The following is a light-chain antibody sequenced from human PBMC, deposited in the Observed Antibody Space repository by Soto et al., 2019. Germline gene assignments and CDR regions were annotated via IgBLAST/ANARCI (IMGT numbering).Light chain of an antibody. J-gene: IGKJ4*01. V-gene: IGKV3-15*01. CDR3: QQYNKWPLT. CDR2: DAS. CDR1: QSVSSK. Sequence: IVMTQSPATLSVSPGERATLSCRASQSVSSKLAWYQHKPGQAPRLLIYDASTRATGVPARFSGSGSGTEFTLTISSLQSEDFAVYYCQQYNKWPLTFGGGTKVEIK.